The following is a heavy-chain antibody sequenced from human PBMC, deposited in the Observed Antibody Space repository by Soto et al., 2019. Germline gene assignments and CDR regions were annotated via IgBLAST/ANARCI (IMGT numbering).Heavy chain of an antibody. V-gene: IGHV5-51*01. CDR1: GYSFTNYW. Sequence: GESLKISCKGSGYSFTNYWISWVRQMPGKGLEWMGVIYPGDSYTNYSPSFQGHVTISADKSISTAYLQWSSLKASDTAMYFCARSYCSGGSCYYYGMDVWGQGTTVTVSS. CDR2: IYPGDSYT. J-gene: IGHJ6*02. CDR3: ARSYCSGGSCYYYGMDV. D-gene: IGHD2-15*01.